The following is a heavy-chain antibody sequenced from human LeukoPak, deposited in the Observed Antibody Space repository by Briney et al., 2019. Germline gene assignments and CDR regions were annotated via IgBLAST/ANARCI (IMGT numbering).Heavy chain of an antibody. CDR3: ARPSGIAAAGTYFQH. V-gene: IGHV4-34*01. CDR2: INHSGST. Sequence: PSETLSLTCAVYGGSFSGYYWSWIRQPPGKGLEWIGEINHSGSTNYNPSLKSRVTISVDTSKNQFSLKLSSVTAADTAVYYCARPSGIAAAGTYFQHWGQGTLVTVSS. CDR1: GGSFSGYY. J-gene: IGHJ1*01. D-gene: IGHD6-13*01.